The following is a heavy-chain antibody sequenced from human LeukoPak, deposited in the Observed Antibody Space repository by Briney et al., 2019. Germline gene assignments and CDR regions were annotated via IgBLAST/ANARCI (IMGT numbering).Heavy chain of an antibody. Sequence: SSETLSLTCTVSGGSISSHYWSWIRQPPGKGLEWIGYIDYSGSTNYNASLQSRVTISVDTSKNQFSLKLSSVTAADTAVYYCAKGGWSLDVWGRGTLVTVSS. V-gene: IGHV4-59*11. J-gene: IGHJ2*01. CDR2: IDYSGST. CDR1: GGSISSHY. D-gene: IGHD1-26*01. CDR3: AKGGWSLDV.